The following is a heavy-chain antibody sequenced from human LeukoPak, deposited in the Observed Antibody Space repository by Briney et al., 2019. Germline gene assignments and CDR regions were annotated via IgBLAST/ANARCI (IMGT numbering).Heavy chain of an antibody. V-gene: IGHV4-59*08. Sequence: SETLSLTCTVSGGSISSYYWSWIRQPPGKGLEWIGYIYYSGSTNYNPSLKSRVTISVDTSKNQFSLKLSSVTAADTAVYYCARRSGGELVRPLDYWGQGTLVTVSS. CDR2: IYYSGST. CDR3: ARRSGGELVRPLDY. D-gene: IGHD6-13*01. J-gene: IGHJ4*02. CDR1: GGSISSYY.